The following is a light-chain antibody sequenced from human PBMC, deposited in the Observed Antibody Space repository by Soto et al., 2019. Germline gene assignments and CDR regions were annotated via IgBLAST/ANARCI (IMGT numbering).Light chain of an antibody. CDR3: QHDNNCPPIT. Sequence: EIVMTQSPATLSVSPGERATLACRASQSVSGNLAWYQQIPGQAPRLLIYGASTRATGIPARFSGSGSGTEFTLTISSLQSEDCAVYYCQHDNNCPPITFGQGKRLELK. CDR2: GAS. V-gene: IGKV3-15*01. J-gene: IGKJ5*01. CDR1: QSVSGN.